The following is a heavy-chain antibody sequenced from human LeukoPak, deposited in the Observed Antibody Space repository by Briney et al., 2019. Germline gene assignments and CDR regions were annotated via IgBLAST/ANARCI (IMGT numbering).Heavy chain of an antibody. V-gene: IGHV1-69*04. CDR2: IIPILGIA. CDR3: ARIAINYYAPFESFDY. D-gene: IGHD3-10*01. J-gene: IGHJ4*02. Sequence: GASVKVSCKASGGTSSSYAISWVRQAPGQGLEWMGRIIPILGIANYAQKFQGRVTITADKSTSTAYMELSSLRSEDTAVYYCARIAINYYAPFESFDYWGQGTLVTVSS. CDR1: GGTSSSYA.